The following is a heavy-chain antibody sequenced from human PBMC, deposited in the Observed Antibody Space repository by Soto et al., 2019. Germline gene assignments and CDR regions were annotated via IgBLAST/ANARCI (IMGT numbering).Heavy chain of an antibody. CDR3: ARVAYYDSSGYYGY. CDR2: ISGYNGNT. Sequence: QVQLVQSGAEVKKPGASVKVSCKDYGYTFTIYGISWVRQAPGQGLEWMGWISGYNGNTDYAQNLQDRVTLTTDASTSSVYMELRSLRSDDTAVYYCARVAYYDSSGYYGYWGQGTLITGSS. D-gene: IGHD3-22*01. CDR1: GYTFTIYG. V-gene: IGHV1-18*04. J-gene: IGHJ4*02.